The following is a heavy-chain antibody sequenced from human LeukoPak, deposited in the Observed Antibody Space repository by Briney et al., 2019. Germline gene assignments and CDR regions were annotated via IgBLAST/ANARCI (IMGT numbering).Heavy chain of an antibody. J-gene: IGHJ4*02. Sequence: GESLKISCKISGYRLTNNWIGWVRQVPGKGLEWMGLIYPGYSDAKYSPSFQGQVTLSVDTSISTAYLQLGGLRASDTAMYYCARLGGATTGFCLDYWGQGTLVTVSS. CDR3: ARLGGATTGFCLDY. CDR2: IYPGYSDA. CDR1: GYRLTNNW. V-gene: IGHV5-51*01. D-gene: IGHD4-17*01.